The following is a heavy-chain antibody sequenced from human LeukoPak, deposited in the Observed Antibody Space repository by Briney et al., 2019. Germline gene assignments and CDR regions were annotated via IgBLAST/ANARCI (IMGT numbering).Heavy chain of an antibody. V-gene: IGHV1-69*05. CDR2: IIPIFGTA. CDR3: ARDSWDSSGQVMGY. Sequence: EASVKVSCKDSGGTFSSYAISWVRQAPGQGLEWMGRIIPIFGTANYAQKFQGRVTITTDESTSTAYMELSSLRSEDAAVYYCARDSWDSSGQVMGYWGQGTLVTVSS. D-gene: IGHD3-22*01. CDR1: GGTFSSYA. J-gene: IGHJ4*02.